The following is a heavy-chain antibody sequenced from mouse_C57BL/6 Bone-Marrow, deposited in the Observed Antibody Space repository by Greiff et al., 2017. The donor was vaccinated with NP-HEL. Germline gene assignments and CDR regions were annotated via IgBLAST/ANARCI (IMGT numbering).Heavy chain of an antibody. CDR1: GYTFTDYN. CDR3: ARIPYEGYAFAY. CDR2: INPNNGGT. J-gene: IGHJ3*01. D-gene: IGHD2-3*01. V-gene: IGHV1-22*01. Sequence: EVQLQQSGPELVKPGASVKMSCKASGYTFTDYNMHWVKQSHGKSLEWIGYINPNNGGTSYNQKFKGKATLTVNKSSSTAYMELRSLTSEDSAVYYCARIPYEGYAFAYWGQGTLVTVSA.